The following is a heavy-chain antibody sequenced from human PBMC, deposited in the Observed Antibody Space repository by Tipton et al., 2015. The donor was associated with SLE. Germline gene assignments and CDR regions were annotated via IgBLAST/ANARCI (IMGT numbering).Heavy chain of an antibody. CDR3: ARILIGSYMDV. D-gene: IGHD2-21*01. CDR2: IYSSGRT. V-gene: IGHV4-4*07. Sequence: TLSLTCTVSGGAISTFYWSWIRQSAGKGLEWIGRIYSSGRTNYNPSLKSRVTMSVDTSRKQFSLKLTSVTAADTAVYYCARILIGSYMDVWGRGITVIVSS. CDR1: GGAISTFY. J-gene: IGHJ6*03.